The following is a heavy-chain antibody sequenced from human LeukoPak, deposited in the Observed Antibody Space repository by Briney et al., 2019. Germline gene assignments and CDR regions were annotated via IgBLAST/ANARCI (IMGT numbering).Heavy chain of an antibody. CDR1: GGSFSGYY. V-gene: IGHV4-34*01. CDR3: ARAPWARKDIVVVVAAHGAFDI. CDR2: INHSGSA. J-gene: IGHJ3*02. D-gene: IGHD2-15*01. Sequence: ETLSLTCAVYGGSFSGYYWSWIRQPPGKGLEWIGEINHSGSANYNPSLKSRVTISVDTSKNQFSLKLSSVTAADTAVYYCARAPWARKDIVVVVAAHGAFDIWGQGTMVTVSS.